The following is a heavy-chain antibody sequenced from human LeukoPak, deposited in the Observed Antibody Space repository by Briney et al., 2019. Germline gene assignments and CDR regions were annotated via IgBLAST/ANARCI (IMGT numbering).Heavy chain of an antibody. D-gene: IGHD6-19*01. Sequence: GGSLRLSCAASGFTVSSNYMSWVRQAPGKGLEWVSVIYSGGSTYYADSVKGRFTISRDNSKNTLYLQMNSLRAEDTAVYYCAREMRWLGFDYWGQGTLVTVSS. CDR1: GFTVSSNY. J-gene: IGHJ4*02. CDR3: AREMRWLGFDY. V-gene: IGHV3-53*01. CDR2: IYSGGST.